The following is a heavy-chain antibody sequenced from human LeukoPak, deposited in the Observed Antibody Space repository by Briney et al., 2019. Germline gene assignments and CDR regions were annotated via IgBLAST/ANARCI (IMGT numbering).Heavy chain of an antibody. CDR3: ARDREAVAGTYNWFDP. CDR1: GYTFTSYG. J-gene: IGHJ5*02. D-gene: IGHD6-19*01. V-gene: IGHV1-18*01. Sequence: ASVKVSCTASGYTFTSYGISWVRQAPGQGLEWMGWISAYNGNTNYAQKLQGRVTMTTDTSTSTAYMELRSLRSDDTAVYYCARDREAVAGTYNWFDPWGQGTLVTVSS. CDR2: ISAYNGNT.